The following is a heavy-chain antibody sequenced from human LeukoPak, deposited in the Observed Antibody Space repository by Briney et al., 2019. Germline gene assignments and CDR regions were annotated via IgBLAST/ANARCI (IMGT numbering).Heavy chain of an antibody. D-gene: IGHD3-16*02. CDR1: GFTFSSYE. CDR3: AKGEKVIVNIYYFGY. J-gene: IGHJ4*02. Sequence: PGGSLRLSCAASGFTFSSYEMNWVRQAPGKGLEWVSYISSSGSTIYYADSVKGRFTISRDNAKNSLYLQMNSLRPEDTAVYYCAKGEKVIVNIYYFGYWGQGTLVTVSS. CDR2: ISSSGSTI. V-gene: IGHV3-48*03.